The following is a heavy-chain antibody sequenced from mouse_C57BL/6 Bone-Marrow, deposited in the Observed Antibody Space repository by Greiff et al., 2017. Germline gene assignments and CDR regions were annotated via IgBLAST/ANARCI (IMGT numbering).Heavy chain of an antibody. V-gene: IGHV14-4*01. Sequence: EVQRVESGAELVRPGASVKLSCTASGFNIKDDYMHWVKQRPEQGLEWIGWIDPENGDTEYASKFQGKATITADTSSNTAYLQLSSLTSEDTAVYYCTSSPSYFDYWGQGTTLTVSS. CDR3: TSSPSYFDY. D-gene: IGHD1-1*01. CDR2: IDPENGDT. J-gene: IGHJ2*01. CDR1: GFNIKDDY.